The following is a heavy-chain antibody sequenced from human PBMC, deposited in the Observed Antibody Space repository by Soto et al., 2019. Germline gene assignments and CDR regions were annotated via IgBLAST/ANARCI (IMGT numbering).Heavy chain of an antibody. CDR1: GFTFSSYL. V-gene: IGHV3-7*03. CDR3: ARDKARYYGMDV. J-gene: IGHJ6*02. CDR2: IKQDGSEK. Sequence: GGSLRLSCAASGFTFSSYLMSWVRQSPGKGLEWVANIKQDGSEKYYVDSVKGRFTISRDNAKNSLYLQMNSLRAEDTAVYYCARDKARYYGMDVWGQGTTVTVSS.